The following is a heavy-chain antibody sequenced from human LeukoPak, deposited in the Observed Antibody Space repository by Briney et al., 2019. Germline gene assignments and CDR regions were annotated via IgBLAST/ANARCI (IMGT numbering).Heavy chain of an antibody. V-gene: IGHV3-53*01. CDR3: ARDHRRDSSSSDASPGYYYYYMDV. Sequence: GGSRRLSCAASRLTVSSNYMSWVPQAPGKGLEWGSVIYSGGSTYYADSVKGRFTISRDNSKNTLYLQMNSLRAEDTAVYYCARDHRRDSSSSDASPGYYYYYMDVWGKGTTVTVSS. D-gene: IGHD6-6*01. J-gene: IGHJ6*03. CDR1: RLTVSSNY. CDR2: IYSGGST.